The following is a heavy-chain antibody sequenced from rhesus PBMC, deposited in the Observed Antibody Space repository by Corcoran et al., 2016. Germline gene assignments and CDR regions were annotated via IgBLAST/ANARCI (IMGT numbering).Heavy chain of an antibody. CDR1: GGSFSDHYY. V-gene: IGHV4S9*01. Sequence: QVQLQESCPGLVKHSETLSLTCAVSGGSFSDHYYWNWIRPPPGTGLEWLGNIYGNRERTNDNPDLKSRVPSAKETTQDQFVLKLSAVTAADSAGEYCARDRDGGILFCWGQGVLVTVAS. J-gene: IGHJ4*01. CDR3: ARDRDGGILFC. D-gene: IGHD6-25*01. CDR2: IYGNRERT.